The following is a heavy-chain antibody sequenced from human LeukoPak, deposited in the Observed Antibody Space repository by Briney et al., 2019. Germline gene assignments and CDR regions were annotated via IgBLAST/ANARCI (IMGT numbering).Heavy chain of an antibody. V-gene: IGHV1-18*01. D-gene: IGHD5/OR15-5a*01. CDR3: ARHVSHAYYYYYYYMGV. CDR2: ISAYNGNT. J-gene: IGHJ6*03. CDR1: GYTFTSYG. Sequence: ASVKVSCKASGYTFTSYGIGWVRQAPGQGLEWMGWISAYNGNTNYAQKLQGRVTMTTDTSTSTAYMELRSLRSDDTAVYYCARHVSHAYYYYYYYMGVWGKGTTVTISS.